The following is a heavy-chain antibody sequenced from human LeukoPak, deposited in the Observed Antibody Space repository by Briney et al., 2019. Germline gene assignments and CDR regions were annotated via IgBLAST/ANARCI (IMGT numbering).Heavy chain of an antibody. Sequence: GGSLRLSCAASGFTFSSNYMSWVRQAPGKGLEWVSILCSAGATYYADSVQGRFTISRDNSKNTLYLQMNSLRAEDTAVYYCASGGMVARKFYSDPFHYWGQGTLVTVSS. D-gene: IGHD2-15*01. J-gene: IGHJ4*02. V-gene: IGHV3-53*01. CDR1: GFTFSSNY. CDR3: ASGGMVARKFYSDPFHY. CDR2: LCSAGAT.